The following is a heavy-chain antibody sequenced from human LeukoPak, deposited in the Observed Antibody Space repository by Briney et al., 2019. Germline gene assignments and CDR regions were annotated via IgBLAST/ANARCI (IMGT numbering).Heavy chain of an antibody. CDR1: GGSISSYY. CDR2: IYYSGST. D-gene: IGHD5-24*01. V-gene: IGHV4-59*01. CDR3: ARARGDGYNFWHDY. J-gene: IGHJ4*02. Sequence: NPSETLSLTCTVSGGSISSYYWSWIRQPPGKGLEWIGYIYYSGSTNYNPSLKSRVTISVDTSKNQFSLKLSSVTAADTAVYYCARARGDGYNFWHDYWGQGTLVTVSS.